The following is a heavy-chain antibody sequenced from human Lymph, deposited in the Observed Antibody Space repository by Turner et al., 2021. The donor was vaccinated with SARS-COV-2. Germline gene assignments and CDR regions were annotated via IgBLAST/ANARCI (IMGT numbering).Heavy chain of an antibody. CDR1: GYTLPELS. CDR3: ATVLCTGSSCYYYGMDV. J-gene: IGHJ6*02. D-gene: IGHD2-15*01. CDR2: VDPEDGEI. Sequence: QVQLVQSGAEVKKPGASVKVSCKVSGYTLPELSMHWVRQAPGKGLEWMGGVDPEDGEIIYAQKFQGRVTMTEDTSTDTAYMELSSLRSEDTAVYYCATVLCTGSSCYYYGMDVWGQGTTVTVSS. V-gene: IGHV1-24*01.